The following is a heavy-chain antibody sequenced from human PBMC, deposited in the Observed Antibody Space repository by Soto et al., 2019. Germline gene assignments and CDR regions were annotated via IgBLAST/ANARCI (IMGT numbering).Heavy chain of an antibody. D-gene: IGHD2-21*01. Sequence: PSETLSLTCAVSGYSISSGYYWGWIRQPPGKGLEWIGSFYHSGSTYYNPSLKSRVTMSVDTSKNQFSLKLSSVTAADTAVYYCARQGVGMATVTVGHYYYYGMDVWGQGTTVTVSS. J-gene: IGHJ6*02. V-gene: IGHV4-38-2*01. CDR3: ARQGVGMATVTVGHYYYYGMDV. CDR1: GYSISSGYY. CDR2: FYHSGST.